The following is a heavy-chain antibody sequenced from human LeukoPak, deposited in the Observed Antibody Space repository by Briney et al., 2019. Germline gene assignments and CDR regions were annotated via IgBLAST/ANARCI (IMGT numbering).Heavy chain of an antibody. CDR1: GFTFSSYS. J-gene: IGHJ6*03. D-gene: IGHD6-13*01. Sequence: PGGSLRLSCAASGFTFSSYSMNWVRQAPGKGLEWVSYISSSSSTIYYADSVKGRFTISRDNAKNSLYLQMNSLRAEDTAVYYCARDEVSNSSSWYWVSYYYYYYMDVWGKGTTVTISS. CDR2: ISSSSSTI. CDR3: ARDEVSNSSSWYWVSYYYYYYMDV. V-gene: IGHV3-48*04.